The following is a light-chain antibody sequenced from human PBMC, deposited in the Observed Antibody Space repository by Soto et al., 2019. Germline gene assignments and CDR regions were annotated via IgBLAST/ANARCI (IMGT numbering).Light chain of an antibody. CDR3: QQFDSVPCT. V-gene: IGKV1-33*01. CDR1: QDIKNY. Sequence: IAMTQSPSALSASAGDRVTITCQASQDIKNYVIWYQQKPGRAPKLQIYDAASLGTGVSSRFSGSGSGTHFTLTISSLQPEDVATYYCQQFDSVPCTFGQGTKLEIK. J-gene: IGKJ2*02. CDR2: DAA.